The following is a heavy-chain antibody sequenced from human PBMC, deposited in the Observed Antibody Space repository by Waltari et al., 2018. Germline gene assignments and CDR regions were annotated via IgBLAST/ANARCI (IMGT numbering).Heavy chain of an antibody. CDR3: ARSSGGTTAIGLDY. CDR2: ISSSYSGK. V-gene: IGHV1-2*02. CDR1: GYSFTDYY. J-gene: IGHJ4*02. D-gene: IGHD2-15*01. Sequence: QVQLVQSGAEVKKPGASVMVSCKTSGYSFTDYYIHWVRLAPGQGLEWMGWISSSYSGKKYAQKFQGRVTMTRDTSIRTAYMELSSLKSDDTAVYYCARSSGGTTAIGLDYWGLGTLVTVSS.